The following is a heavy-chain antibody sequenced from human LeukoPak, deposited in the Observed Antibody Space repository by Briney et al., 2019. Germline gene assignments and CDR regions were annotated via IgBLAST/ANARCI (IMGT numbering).Heavy chain of an antibody. CDR2: IRYDGNIK. V-gene: IGHV3-30*02. J-gene: IGHJ4*02. CDR3: AKDIRYSSSCFDY. Sequence: GGSLRLSCAAAGFSFSSYGMHWVRQAPGKGLEWVAFIRYDGNIKHYADSVKGRFTISRDSSKNTLHLQMNSLRPEDTAVYYCAKDIRYSSSCFDYWRQGAMVSVSS. D-gene: IGHD6-13*01. CDR1: GFSFSSYG.